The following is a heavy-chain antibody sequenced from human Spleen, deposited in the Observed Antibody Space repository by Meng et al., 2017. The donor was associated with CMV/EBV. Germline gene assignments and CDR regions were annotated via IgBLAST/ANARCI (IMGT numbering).Heavy chain of an antibody. J-gene: IGHJ4*02. Sequence: GSLSLTSAVYGGSFSGYYWSWIRQPPGKGLEWIGEINHSGSTNYNPSLKSRVTISVDTSKNQFSLKLSSVTAADTAVYYCARGGAGDFWSGYIDYWGQGTLVTVSS. V-gene: IGHV4-34*01. CDR1: GGSFSGYY. CDR2: INHSGST. CDR3: ARGGAGDFWSGYIDY. D-gene: IGHD3-3*01.